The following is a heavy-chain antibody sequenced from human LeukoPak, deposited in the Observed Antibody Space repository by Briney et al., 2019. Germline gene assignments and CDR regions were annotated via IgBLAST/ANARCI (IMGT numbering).Heavy chain of an antibody. CDR3: AKGHYYGSGSLDY. CDR2: IKGDETEK. D-gene: IGHD3-10*01. J-gene: IGHJ4*02. Sequence: GGSLRLSCAASGFTFSDYWMHWVRRAPGKGLEWVANIKGDETEKYYVDSVKGRFTISRDNAKNSVFLQMNSLRAEDTAVYYCAKGHYYGSGSLDYWGQGTLVTVSS. CDR1: GFTFSDYW. V-gene: IGHV3-7*03.